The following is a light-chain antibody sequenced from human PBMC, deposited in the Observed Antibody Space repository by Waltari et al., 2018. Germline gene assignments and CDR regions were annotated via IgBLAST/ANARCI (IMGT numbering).Light chain of an antibody. Sequence: EIIIPQSPATLSLSPGERATLSCRASQNVNSNLAWYQQKPGQAPRLLIYGASIRATGIPARFSGSGSGTQFTLTINSLQSEDSAVYFCQQHNDWPPWTFGQGTKVELK. CDR2: GAS. CDR3: QQHNDWPPWT. V-gene: IGKV3-15*01. CDR1: QNVNSN. J-gene: IGKJ1*01.